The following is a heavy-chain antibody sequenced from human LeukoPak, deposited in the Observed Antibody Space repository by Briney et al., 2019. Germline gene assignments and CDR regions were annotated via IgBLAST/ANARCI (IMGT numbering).Heavy chain of an antibody. CDR2: IYYSGST. V-gene: IGHV4-31*03. CDR3: ARDTSHRSRGSGAFDI. J-gene: IGHJ3*02. Sequence: PSQTLSLTCTVSGGSISSGGYYWSWIRQHPGKGLEWIGYIYYSGSTYYNPSLKSRVTISVDTSKNQFSLKLSSVTAADTAVYYCARDTSHRSRGSGAFDIWGQGTMVTVSS. D-gene: IGHD2-15*01. CDR1: GGSISSGGYY.